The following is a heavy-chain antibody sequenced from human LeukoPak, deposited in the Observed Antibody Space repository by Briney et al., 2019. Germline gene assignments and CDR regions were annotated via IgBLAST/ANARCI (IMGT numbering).Heavy chain of an antibody. J-gene: IGHJ6*02. CDR1: GYTFTGYY. D-gene: IGHD3-3*01. CDR2: INPNSGGT. Sequence: PGASVKVSCTASGYTFTGYYMHWVRQAPGQGLEWMGWINPNSGGTNYAQKFQGRVTMTRDTSISTAYMELSRLRSDDTAVYYCARAWPGHITIFGVVIDDSGMDVWGQGTTVTVSS. V-gene: IGHV1-2*02. CDR3: ARAWPGHITIFGVVIDDSGMDV.